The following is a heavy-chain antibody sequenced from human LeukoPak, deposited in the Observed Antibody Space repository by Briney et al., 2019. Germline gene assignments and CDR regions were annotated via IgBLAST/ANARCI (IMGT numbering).Heavy chain of an antibody. CDR1: GFTFSSYS. CDR3: ARVGLTKNAFDI. J-gene: IGHJ3*02. CDR2: ISSSSSTI. D-gene: IGHD1-26*01. V-gene: IGHV3-48*01. Sequence: PGGSLRLSCAASGFTFSSYSMNWVRQAPGKGLERVSYISSSSSTIYYADSVKGRFTISRDNSKNTLYLQMNSLRAEDTAVYYCARVGLTKNAFDIWGQGTMVTVSS.